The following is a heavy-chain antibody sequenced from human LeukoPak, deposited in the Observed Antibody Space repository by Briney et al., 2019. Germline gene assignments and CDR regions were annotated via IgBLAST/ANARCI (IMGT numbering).Heavy chain of an antibody. J-gene: IGHJ3*02. V-gene: IGHV1/OR15-2*02. Sequence: ASVKVSCKASGYTFTGYYMHWVRQAPGQGLEWMAWISGYNGHTNYARSFQGRVTLTRDTSTTTAYMELRSLRSDDMAVYYCARETLYTNVRGPFDTWGQGTMVIVSS. CDR3: ARETLYTNVRGPFDT. CDR2: ISGYNGHT. CDR1: GYTFTGYY. D-gene: IGHD2-2*02.